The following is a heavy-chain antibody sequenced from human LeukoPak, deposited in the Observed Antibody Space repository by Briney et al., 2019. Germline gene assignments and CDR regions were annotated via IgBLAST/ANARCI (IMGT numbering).Heavy chain of an antibody. CDR1: GGSFSGYY. V-gene: IGHV4-34*01. J-gene: IGHJ4*02. D-gene: IGHD3-16*02. CDR2: INHSRST. CDR3: ARGLNDYVWGSYRYSFKYFDY. Sequence: SETLSLTCAVYGGSFSGYYWSWIRQPPGKGLEWIGEINHSRSTNYNPSLKSRVTISVDTSKNQSSLKLSSVTAADTAVYYCARGLNDYVWGSYRYSFKYFDYWGQGTLVTVSS.